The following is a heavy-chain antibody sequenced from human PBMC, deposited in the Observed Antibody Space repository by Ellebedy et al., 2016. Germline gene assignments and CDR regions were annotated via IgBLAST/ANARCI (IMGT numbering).Heavy chain of an antibody. Sequence: GGSLRLSCAASGFTVSNKYMGWVRQAPGKGMEWVSIIDTGGSTYYADSVKGRFTISRDNSKNTLNLQMNSLRAEDTAVYYCVYCSGSYLGGFDYWGQGTLVTVSS. CDR3: VYCSGSYLGGFDY. J-gene: IGHJ4*02. CDR1: GFTVSNKY. V-gene: IGHV3-53*01. CDR2: IDTGGST. D-gene: IGHD1-26*01.